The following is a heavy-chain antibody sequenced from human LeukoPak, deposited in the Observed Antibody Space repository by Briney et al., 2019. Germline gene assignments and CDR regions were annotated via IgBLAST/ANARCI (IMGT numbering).Heavy chain of an antibody. D-gene: IGHD3-16*02. V-gene: IGHV4-39*01. Sequence: SETLSLTCTVSGGSISSSSYYWGWIRQPPGKGLEWIGSIHYSGSTYYNPSLKSRVTISVDTSKNQFSLKLSSVTAADTAVYYCASIYDYVWGSYRLYFDYWGQGTLVTVSS. J-gene: IGHJ4*02. CDR3: ASIYDYVWGSYRLYFDY. CDR2: IHYSGST. CDR1: GGSISSSSYY.